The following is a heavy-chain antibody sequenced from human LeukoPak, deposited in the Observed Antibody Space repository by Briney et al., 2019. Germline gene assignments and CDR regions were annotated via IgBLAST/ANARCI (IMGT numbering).Heavy chain of an antibody. J-gene: IGHJ4*02. D-gene: IGHD3-10*01. CDR3: ARVQRGSGSLVDY. CDR2: IRGSSSST. V-gene: IGHV3-48*04. Sequence: GGSLRLSCAASGFSFSDYSMNWVRQAPGKGLEWPSYIRGSSSSTVYADSVRGRFTISRDNGKNSLYLQMNSLRAEDTAVYYCARVQRGSGSLVDYWGQGTLVTVSS. CDR1: GFSFSDYS.